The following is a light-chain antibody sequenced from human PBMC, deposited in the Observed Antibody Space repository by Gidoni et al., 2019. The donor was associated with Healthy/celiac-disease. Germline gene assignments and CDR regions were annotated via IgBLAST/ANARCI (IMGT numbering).Light chain of an antibody. V-gene: IGKV1-39*01. CDR1: QSISSY. CDR3: QQSYSTLPLT. CDR2: AAS. J-gene: IGKJ4*01. Sequence: IQMTQSPSSMSSSVGDRVTITCRASQSISSYLNWYQQKPGKAPKLLIYAASSLQSVVPSRFSGSGSGTDFTLTISSLQPEDFATYYCQQSYSTLPLTFGGGTKVEIK.